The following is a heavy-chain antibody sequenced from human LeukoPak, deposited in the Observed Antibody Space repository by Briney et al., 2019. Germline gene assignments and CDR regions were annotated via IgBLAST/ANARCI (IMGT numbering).Heavy chain of an antibody. V-gene: IGHV4-61*02. D-gene: IGHD6-6*01. CDR3: ARGPYSSSSL. J-gene: IGHJ4*02. Sequence: PSETLSLTCTVSGGSISSGSYYWSWIRQPAGKGLEWIGRIYTSGSTNYNPSLKSRVTISVDTSKNQFSLKLSSVTAADTAVYHCARGPYSSSSLWGQGTLVTVSS. CDR1: GGSISSGSYY. CDR2: IYTSGST.